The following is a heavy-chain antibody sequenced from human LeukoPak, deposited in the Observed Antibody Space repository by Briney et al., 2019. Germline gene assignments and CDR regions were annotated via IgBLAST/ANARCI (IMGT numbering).Heavy chain of an antibody. J-gene: IGHJ4*02. CDR1: GYILTSYA. CDR3: ARGIKATTFDY. V-gene: IGHV7-4-1*02. Sequence: ASVKVSCKASGYILTSYAMNWVRQAPGQGLEWMGWINTNTGNPTYAQGFTGRFVFSLDTSVSTAYLQISSLKAEDTAVYYCARGIKATTFDYWGQGALVTVSS. CDR2: INTNTGNP. D-gene: IGHD1-26*01.